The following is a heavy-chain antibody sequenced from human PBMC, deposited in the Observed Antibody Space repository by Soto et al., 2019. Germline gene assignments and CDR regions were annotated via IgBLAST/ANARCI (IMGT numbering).Heavy chain of an antibody. V-gene: IGHV4-39*01. CDR2: IYYSGST. Sequence: QLQLQESGPGLVKPSETLSLTCTVSGGSISSSSYYWGWIRQPPGKGLEWIGSIYYSGSTYYNPSLKSRVTISVDTSKNQFSLKLRSVTAADTAVYYCASPITVELPHYWGQGTLVTVSS. CDR1: GGSISSSSYY. CDR3: ASPITVELPHY. D-gene: IGHD1-7*01. J-gene: IGHJ4*02.